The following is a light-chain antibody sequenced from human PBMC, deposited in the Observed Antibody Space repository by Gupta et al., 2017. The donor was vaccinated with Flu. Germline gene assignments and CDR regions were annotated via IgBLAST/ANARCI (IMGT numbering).Light chain of an antibody. CDR3: QQDYSPYT. V-gene: IGKV1-8*01. CDR1: QGISSY. J-gene: IGKJ2*01. CDR2: AAS. Sequence: AIRMTQSPSSFSASTGDRVTITCRASQGISSYLDWYQQKPGKAPKLLIYAASTLQSGVPSRFSGSGSGTDFTLTSSCLQSEDFATYYWQQDYSPYTFGQGTKLEIK.